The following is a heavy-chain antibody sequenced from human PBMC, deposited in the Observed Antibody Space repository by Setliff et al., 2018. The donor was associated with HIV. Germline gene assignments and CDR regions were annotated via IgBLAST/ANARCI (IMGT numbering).Heavy chain of an antibody. J-gene: IGHJ4*02. Sequence: GGSLRLSCAASGFTFSTYGMHWVRQAPGKGLGWVAVIWSDGSTKYYADSVKGRFTISRDNSKNTVYLQMNSLRAEDTAVYYCAKGTYCSGGNCYSGFLDYWGQGTLVTVSS. CDR3: AKGTYCSGGNCYSGFLDY. CDR1: GFTFSTYG. D-gene: IGHD2-15*01. V-gene: IGHV3-30*02. CDR2: IWSDGSTK.